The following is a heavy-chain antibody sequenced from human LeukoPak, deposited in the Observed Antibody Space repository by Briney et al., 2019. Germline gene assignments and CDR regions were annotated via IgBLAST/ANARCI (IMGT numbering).Heavy chain of an antibody. CDR2: IYYSGST. V-gene: IGHV4-59*01. D-gene: IGHD2-2*01. Sequence: PSETLSLTCTVSGGSISSYYWSWIRQPTGKGLEWIGYIYYSGSTNYNPSLKSRVTISVDTSKNQFSLKLSSVTAADTAVYYCARRARYCSSTSCYLQGFDPWGQGTLVTVSS. CDR1: GGSISSYY. CDR3: ARRARYCSSTSCYLQGFDP. J-gene: IGHJ5*02.